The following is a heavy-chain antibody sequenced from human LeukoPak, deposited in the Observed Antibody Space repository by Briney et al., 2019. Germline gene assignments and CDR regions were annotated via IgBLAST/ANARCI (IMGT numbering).Heavy chain of an antibody. CDR1: GFTFSSYS. D-gene: IGHD3-10*01. Sequence: GVLRPSCAASGFTFSSYSMNWVRQAPGKGLEWVSYISSSSSTIYYADSVKGRFTISRDNAKNSLYLQMNSLRAEDTAVYYCARGGLKVRGAGRYGMDVWGQGTTVTVSS. CDR3: ARGGLKVRGAGRYGMDV. V-gene: IGHV3-48*04. CDR2: ISSSSSTI. J-gene: IGHJ6*02.